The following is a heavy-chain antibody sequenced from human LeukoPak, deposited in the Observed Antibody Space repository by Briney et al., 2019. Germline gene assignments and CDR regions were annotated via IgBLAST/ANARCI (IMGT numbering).Heavy chain of an antibody. J-gene: IGHJ3*02. D-gene: IGHD2-8*01. CDR3: GRGGNGIDI. CDR1: GFTFSHYL. CDR2: INSDESNT. V-gene: IGHV3-74*01. Sequence: GGSLRLSCAASGFTFSHYLMHWVRQAPGKGLVWVSRINSDESNTNSYADSVKGRFIISRDNAKNTLYLQMKSLRAEDTAVYFCGRGGNGIDIWGQGTTVIVSS.